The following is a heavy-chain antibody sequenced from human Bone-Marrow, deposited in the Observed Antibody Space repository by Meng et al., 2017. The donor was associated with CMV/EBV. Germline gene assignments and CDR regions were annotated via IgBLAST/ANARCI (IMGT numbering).Heavy chain of an antibody. V-gene: IGHV3-23*03. CDR2: IYEGGSST. CDR3: EKDGIVWYANWFDS. Sequence: GGSLRLSCAASGFTFSSYTMSWVRQAPGKGLEWVSIIYEGGSSTYYADSGRGRFTISRDNSKSTLYLKMNGLRAEDTAVYYCEKDGIVWYANWFDSWGQGTLVTVSS. D-gene: IGHD6-19*01. CDR1: GFTFSSYT. J-gene: IGHJ5*01.